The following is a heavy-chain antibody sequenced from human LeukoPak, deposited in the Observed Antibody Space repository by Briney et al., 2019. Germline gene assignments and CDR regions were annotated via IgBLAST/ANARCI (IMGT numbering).Heavy chain of an antibody. D-gene: IGHD3-22*01. CDR2: IYYSGST. J-gene: IGHJ6*03. Sequence: SETLSLTCTVSGGSISSHYWSWIRQPPGKGLEWIGYIYYSGSTNYNPSLKSRVTISVGTSKNQFSLKLSSVTAADTAVYYCARVSNSSGYPPEYYYYYMDVWGKETTVTVSS. CDR3: ARVSNSSGYPPEYYYYYMDV. V-gene: IGHV4-59*11. CDR1: GGSISSHY.